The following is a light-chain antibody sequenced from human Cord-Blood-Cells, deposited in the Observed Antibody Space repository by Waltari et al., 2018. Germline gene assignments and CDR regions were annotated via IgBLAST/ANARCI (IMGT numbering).Light chain of an antibody. CDR3: QSYDSSNLWV. J-gene: IGLJ3*02. Sequence: NFMLTQPHSVSESPGKTVTISCTGSSGSIASNYVQWYQQRPGSAPTTVIYEDNKRPSGVPDLFSGSIDSSSNSASLTISGLKTEDEADYYCQSYDSSNLWVFGGGTKLTVL. CDR2: EDN. V-gene: IGLV6-57*02. CDR1: SGSIASNY.